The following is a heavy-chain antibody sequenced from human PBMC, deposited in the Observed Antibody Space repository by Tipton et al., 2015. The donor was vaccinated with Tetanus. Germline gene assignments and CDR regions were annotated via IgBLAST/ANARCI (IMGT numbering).Heavy chain of an antibody. V-gene: IGHV1-2*02. J-gene: IGHJ6*02. CDR3: ARDRGDYIYYGMDV. D-gene: IGHD3-22*01. Sequence: QLVQSEAEVKKPGASVKVSCKASGYTFTGYYMYWVRQAPGQGLEWMGWIDPNSGGTVYAQKFQGRVTMTRDTSISTAYMELRSLRSDDTAVYYCARDRGDYIYYGMDVWGPGTTVTVS. CDR2: IDPNSGGT. CDR1: GYTFTGYY.